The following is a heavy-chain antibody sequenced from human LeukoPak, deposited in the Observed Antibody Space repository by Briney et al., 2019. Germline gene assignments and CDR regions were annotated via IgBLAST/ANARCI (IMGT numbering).Heavy chain of an antibody. J-gene: IGHJ5*02. V-gene: IGHV4-38-2*02. D-gene: IGHD2-2*01. CDR2: IYHSGST. Sequence: SETLSLTCTVSGYSISSGYYWGWIRQPPGKGLEWIGSIYHSGSTYYNPSLKSRVTISVDTSKNQFSLKLSSVTAADTAVYYCARGTRGGEFDPGGQGTLVTVSS. CDR3: ARGTRGGEFDP. CDR1: GYSISSGYY.